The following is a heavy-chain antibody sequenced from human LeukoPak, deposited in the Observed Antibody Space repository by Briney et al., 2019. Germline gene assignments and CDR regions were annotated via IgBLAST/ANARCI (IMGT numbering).Heavy chain of an antibody. CDR1: GFSLATYW. D-gene: IGHD4-17*01. Sequence: RGSMRLSCAAYGFSLATYWMSWVSQARGKGLEWVANIKQVGSEKIYVYSVKGRFTISRDNAKNSLYLQMNSLRAEDTAVYYCARVGIYGDYNRYFDYWGQRTLVTVSS. V-gene: IGHV3-7*01. CDR2: IKQVGSEK. CDR3: ARVGIYGDYNRYFDY. J-gene: IGHJ4*02.